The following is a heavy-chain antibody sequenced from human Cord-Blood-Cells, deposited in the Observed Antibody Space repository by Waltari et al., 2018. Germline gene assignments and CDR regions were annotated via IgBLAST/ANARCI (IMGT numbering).Heavy chain of an antibody. Sequence: EVQLVESGGGLVKPGGSLRLSCAASGFTFSSYSMNWVRQAPGTGLEWVSSISSSSSYIYYADSVKGRFTIARDNAKNSLYLQMNSLRAEDTAVYYCARAGRPSGRYCSSTSCYYFDYWGQGTLVTVSS. D-gene: IGHD2-2*01. V-gene: IGHV3-21*01. CDR3: ARAGRPSGRYCSSTSCYYFDY. CDR2: ISSSSSYI. J-gene: IGHJ4*02. CDR1: GFTFSSYS.